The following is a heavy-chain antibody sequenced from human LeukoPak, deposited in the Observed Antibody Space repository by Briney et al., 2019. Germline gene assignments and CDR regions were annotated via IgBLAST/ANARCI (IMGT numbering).Heavy chain of an antibody. Sequence: SETLSLTCTVSGVSISSVGYYWSWIRQYPGKGLEWIGYISYSGNTYYNPSLKSRVSISVDTSKTQFSLKLSSVTAADTAVYYCARVVGQQWLVNWGQGTLVTVSS. V-gene: IGHV4-31*03. CDR2: ISYSGNT. CDR1: GVSISSVGYY. J-gene: IGHJ4*02. CDR3: ARVVGQQWLVN. D-gene: IGHD6-19*01.